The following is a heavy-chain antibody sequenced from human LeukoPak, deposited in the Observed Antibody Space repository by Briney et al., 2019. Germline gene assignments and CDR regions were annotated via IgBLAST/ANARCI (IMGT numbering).Heavy chain of an antibody. CDR3: ARGLDNYGSGSSD. CDR2: ISGSGDTT. J-gene: IGHJ4*02. D-gene: IGHD3-10*01. Sequence: GGSLRLSCAASGFTFSSYAMTWVRQAPGKGLDWVSVISGSGDTTYYADSVKGRFTISRDNSKNTLYLQMNSLRAEDTAVYYCARGLDNYGSGSSDWGQGTLVTVSS. V-gene: IGHV3-23*01. CDR1: GFTFSSYA.